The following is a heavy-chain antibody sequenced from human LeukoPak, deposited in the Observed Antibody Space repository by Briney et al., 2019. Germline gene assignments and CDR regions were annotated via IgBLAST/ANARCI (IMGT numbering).Heavy chain of an antibody. V-gene: IGHV3-30-3*01. Sequence: PGGSLRLSCAASGFTFSSYAMHWVRQAPGKGLEWVAVISYDGSNKYYADSVKGRFTISRDNSKNTLYLQMNSLRAEDTAVYYCAKDQMGYCSGGSCYFYPDYWGQGTLVTVSS. D-gene: IGHD2-15*01. CDR1: GFTFSSYA. J-gene: IGHJ4*02. CDR2: ISYDGSNK. CDR3: AKDQMGYCSGGSCYFYPDY.